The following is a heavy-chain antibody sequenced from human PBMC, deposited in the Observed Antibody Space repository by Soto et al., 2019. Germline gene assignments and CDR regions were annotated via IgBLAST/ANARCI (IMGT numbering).Heavy chain of an antibody. CDR2: ISYDGSNK. Sequence: PGGSLRLSCAASGFTFSSYAMPWAGQAPGKGLEWVAVISYDGSNKYYADSVKGRFTISRDNSKNTLYLQMNSLRAEDTAVYYCARASVYYVSKGTHGYFHYWGQGTLVTVSS. CDR1: GFTFSSYA. V-gene: IGHV3-30-3*01. CDR3: ARASVYYVSKGTHGYFHY. J-gene: IGHJ4*02. D-gene: IGHD3-22*01.